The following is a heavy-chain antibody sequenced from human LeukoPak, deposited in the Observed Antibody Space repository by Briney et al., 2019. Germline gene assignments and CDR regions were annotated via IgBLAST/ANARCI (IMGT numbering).Heavy chain of an antibody. CDR3: ALLAVASDFDY. CDR1: GFSFSVYE. CDR2: ICSSGSTI. J-gene: IGHJ4*02. V-gene: IGHV3-48*03. D-gene: IGHD6-19*01. Sequence: GGSLRLSCAVSGFSFSVYEMNWGRQAPGERLERVSNICSSGSTIYYADSVTGRSSISGDNAKSSLYLQMNSLRVEDTAVYYCALLAVASDFDYWGQGALVTVSS.